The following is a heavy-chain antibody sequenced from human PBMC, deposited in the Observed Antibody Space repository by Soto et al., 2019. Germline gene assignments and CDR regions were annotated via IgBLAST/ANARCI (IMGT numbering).Heavy chain of an antibody. CDR1: CFPFSSYP. Sequence: GGSLRLSCAASCFPFSSYPMTCVRQAPGKGLEWVSAISGSSGSTSHANSVKGPFTIPRDNPNNTLHLEMNSLIAENTTVHYCAKDPSSGQDGNDYWAQGTRVTISS. CDR2: ISGSSGST. J-gene: IGHJ4*02. CDR3: AKDPSSGQDGNDY. V-gene: IGHV3-23*01. D-gene: IGHD6-19*01.